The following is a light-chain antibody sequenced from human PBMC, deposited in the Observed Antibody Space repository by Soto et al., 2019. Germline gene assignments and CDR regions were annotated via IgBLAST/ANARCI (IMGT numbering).Light chain of an antibody. CDR1: SSNIGSNY. CDR2: KNN. V-gene: IGLV1-47*01. CDR3: AAWDDSSSGYV. Sequence: QSVLTQPHSASGTPGQRVTMSCSGSSSNIGSNYVYWYQQLPGTAPKLLIYKNNQRPSGVPDRFSGSKSGTSASLAIGGLRSEDESDYYCAAWDDSSSGYVFGTGTKAAVL. J-gene: IGLJ1*01.